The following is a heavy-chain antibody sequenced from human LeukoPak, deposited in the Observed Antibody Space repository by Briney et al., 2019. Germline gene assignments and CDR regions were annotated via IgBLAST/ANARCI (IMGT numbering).Heavy chain of an antibody. Sequence: GASVKVSCKASGYTFTDYYIHWVRQAPGQGLGWMGWINLNSGDTYYAQNFQDRVTMTGDTSISTAYLELSSLRSDDTAVFYCARSYFDVLTNYYMWLAPWGQGTLVTVSS. J-gene: IGHJ5*02. D-gene: IGHD3-9*01. V-gene: IGHV1-2*02. CDR3: ARSYFDVLTNYYMWLAP. CDR1: GYTFTDYY. CDR2: INLNSGDT.